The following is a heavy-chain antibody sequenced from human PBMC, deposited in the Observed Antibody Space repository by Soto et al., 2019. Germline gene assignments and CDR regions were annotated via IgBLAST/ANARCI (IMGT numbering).Heavy chain of an antibody. D-gene: IGHD5-18*01. V-gene: IGHV1-2*06. CDR3: ARDGNFAFRGYSFAFDL. Sequence: ASVKVSCKASGYRFTTYYVHWVRQAPGQGLEWMGRMNIDTGGTTYAQKFQGRVTMTRDTSISTAYMEVSSGKSDDTAMYYCARDGNFAFRGYSFAFDLWGQGTLVTVSS. J-gene: IGHJ4*02. CDR2: MNIDTGGT. CDR1: GYRFTTYY.